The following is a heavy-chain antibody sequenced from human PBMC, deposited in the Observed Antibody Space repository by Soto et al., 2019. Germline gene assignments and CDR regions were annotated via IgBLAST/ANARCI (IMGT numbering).Heavy chain of an antibody. V-gene: IGHV3-21*01. J-gene: IGHJ3*02. CDR2: ISSSSSYI. CDR1: GFTFSSYS. Sequence: EVQLVESGGGLVKPGGSLRLSCAASGFTFSSYSMNWVRQAPGKGLEWVSSISSSSSYIYYADSVKGRFTISRDNAKNSLYLQINSLRAEDTAVYYFARFFDYADGAFDIWGQGTMITVSS. D-gene: IGHD4-17*01. CDR3: ARFFDYADGAFDI.